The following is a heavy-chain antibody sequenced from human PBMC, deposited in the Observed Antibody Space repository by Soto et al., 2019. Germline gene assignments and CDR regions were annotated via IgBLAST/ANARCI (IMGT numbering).Heavy chain of an antibody. CDR3: AKDGVLFGVVIPTRWFDP. D-gene: IGHD3-3*01. Sequence: PGGSLRLSCAASGFTFSSYGMHWGRQAPGKGLEWVAVISYDGSNKYYADSVKGRFTISRDNSKNTLYLQMNSLRAEDTAVYYCAKDGVLFGVVIPTRWFDPWGQGTLLTVSS. J-gene: IGHJ5*02. CDR1: GFTFSSYG. V-gene: IGHV3-30*18. CDR2: ISYDGSNK.